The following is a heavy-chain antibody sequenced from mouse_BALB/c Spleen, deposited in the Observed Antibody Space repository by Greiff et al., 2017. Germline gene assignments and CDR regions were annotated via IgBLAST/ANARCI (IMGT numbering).Heavy chain of an antibody. CDR1: GFTFSSYW. D-gene: IGHD2-2*01. J-gene: IGHJ3*01. CDR2: IRLKSDNYAT. CDR3: TVLYGYDGAWFAY. Sequence: EVKLLESGGGLVQPGGSMKLSCVASGFTFSSYWMSWVRQSPEKGLEWVAEIRLKSDNYATHYAESVKGKFTISRDDSKSRLYLQMNSLRAEDTGIYYCTVLYGYDGAWFAYWGQGTLVTVSA. V-gene: IGHV6-6*02.